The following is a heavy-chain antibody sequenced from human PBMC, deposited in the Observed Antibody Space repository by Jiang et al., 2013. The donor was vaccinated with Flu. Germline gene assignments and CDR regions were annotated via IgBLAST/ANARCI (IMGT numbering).Heavy chain of an antibody. CDR1: GFTFSSYA. CDR3: ATYNWNRARFDY. CDR2: ISGSGGST. Sequence: SGFTFSSYAMSWVRQAPGKGLEWVSAISGSGGSTYYADSVKGRFTISRDNSKNTLYLQMNSLRAEDTAVYYCATYNWNRARFDYWGQGTLVTVSS. D-gene: IGHD1-20*01. V-gene: IGHV3-23*01. J-gene: IGHJ4*02.